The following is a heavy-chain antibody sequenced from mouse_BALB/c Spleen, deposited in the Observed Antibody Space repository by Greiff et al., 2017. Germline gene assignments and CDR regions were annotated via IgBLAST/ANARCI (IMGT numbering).Heavy chain of an antibody. CDR2: ISYDGSN. V-gene: IGHV3-6*02. D-gene: IGHD2-4*01. J-gene: IGHJ4*01. CDR1: GYSITSGYY. CDR3: ARDGDDYDAYAMDY. Sequence: EVKLQESGPGLVKPSQSLSLTCSVTGYSITSGYYWNWIRQFPGNKLEWMGYISYDGSNNYNPSLKNRISITRDTSKNQFFLKLNSVTTEDTATYYCARDGDDYDAYAMDYWGQGTSVTVSS.